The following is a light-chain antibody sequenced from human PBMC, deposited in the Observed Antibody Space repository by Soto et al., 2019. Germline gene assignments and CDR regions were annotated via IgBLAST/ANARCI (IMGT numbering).Light chain of an antibody. V-gene: IGKV1-33*01. CDR1: QDISTY. Sequence: DIQMTQSPSSLSASVGDRVTITCQASQDISTYLNWYQQKPGKAPKLLIYDASNLQTGVPSRFSGSGSGTDFTFTISSLQPEDIATYYCQQYDNLPATFGGGTKVEIK. CDR2: DAS. CDR3: QQYDNLPAT. J-gene: IGKJ4*01.